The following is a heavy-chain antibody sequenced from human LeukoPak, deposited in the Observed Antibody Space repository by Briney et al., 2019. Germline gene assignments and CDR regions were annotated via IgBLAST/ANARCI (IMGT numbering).Heavy chain of an antibody. J-gene: IGHJ3*02. D-gene: IGHD3-3*01. V-gene: IGHV4-4*07. Sequence: SETLSLTCTVSGGSISSYYWSWIRQPAGKGLEWIGRIYTSGSTNYNPSLKSRVTMSVDTSKNQFSLKLSSVTAADTAVYYCARDLGSHGPDVLRFLEWLGRAFDIWGQGTMVTVSS. CDR2: IYTSGST. CDR3: ARDLGSHGPDVLRFLEWLGRAFDI. CDR1: GGSISSYY.